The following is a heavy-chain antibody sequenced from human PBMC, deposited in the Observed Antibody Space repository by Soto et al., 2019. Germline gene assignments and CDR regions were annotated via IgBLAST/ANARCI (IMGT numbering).Heavy chain of an antibody. V-gene: IGHV3-11*06. CDR2: ISSSSSYT. J-gene: IGHJ3*02. CDR1: GFTFSDYY. Sequence: QVQLVESGGGLVKPGGSLRLSCAASGFTFSDYYMSWIRQAPGKGLEWVSYISSSSSYTNYADSVKGRFTISRDSAKNSLYLQMNSLRAEDTAVYYCALTSTYYDSSGYYPYDAFDIWGQGTMVTVSS. D-gene: IGHD3-22*01. CDR3: ALTSTYYDSSGYYPYDAFDI.